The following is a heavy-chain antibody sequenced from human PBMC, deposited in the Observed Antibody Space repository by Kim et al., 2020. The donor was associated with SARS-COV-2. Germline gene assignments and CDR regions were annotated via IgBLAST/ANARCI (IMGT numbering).Heavy chain of an antibody. D-gene: IGHD3-3*01. CDR2: TSYDGSNK. J-gene: IGHJ6*03. Sequence: GGSLRLSCAASGFTFSSYGMHWVRQAPGKGLEWVAVTSYDGSNKYYADSVKGRFTISRDNSKNTLYLQMNSLRAEDTAVYYCSKDGRYYDFWSGYLSPSSFYYYYSMDVWGKGTTVTVSS. CDR1: GFTFSSYG. CDR3: SKDGRYYDFWSGYLSPSSFYYYYSMDV. V-gene: IGHV3-30*18.